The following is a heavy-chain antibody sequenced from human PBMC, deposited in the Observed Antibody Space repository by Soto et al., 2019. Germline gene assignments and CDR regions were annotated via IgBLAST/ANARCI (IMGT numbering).Heavy chain of an antibody. CDR1: GFTVSSYG. J-gene: IGHJ6*02. CDR2: IWYDGSNK. Sequence: GGSLRLSCAASGFTVSSYGTHWVRQAPGKGLEWVAVIWYDGSNKYYADSVKGRFTISRDNSKNTLYLQMNSLRAEDTAVYYCARDLSGYDLGYYYGMDVWGQGTTVTVSS. V-gene: IGHV3-33*01. CDR3: ARDLSGYDLGYYYGMDV. D-gene: IGHD5-12*01.